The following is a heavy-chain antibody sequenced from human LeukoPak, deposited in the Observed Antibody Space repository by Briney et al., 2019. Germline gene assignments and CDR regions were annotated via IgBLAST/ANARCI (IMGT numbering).Heavy chain of an antibody. Sequence: PGWSLRRSCAASGFTYSTYWMSWVRQAPGKGLEWVANINQDGSEKYYVDSVRGRFTISRDNAKNSLYLQMNSLRGEDTAVYYCARNAPFDYWGQGTLVTVSS. V-gene: IGHV3-7*01. CDR1: GFTYSTYW. CDR3: ARNAPFDY. CDR2: INQDGSEK. J-gene: IGHJ4*02.